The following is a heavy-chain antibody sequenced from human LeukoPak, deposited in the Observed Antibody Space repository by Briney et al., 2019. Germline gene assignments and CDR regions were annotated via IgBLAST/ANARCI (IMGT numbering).Heavy chain of an antibody. D-gene: IGHD3-16*02. J-gene: IGHJ4*02. CDR2: IYHSGNS. CDR1: GGSISSNNW. V-gene: IGHV4-4*02. Sequence: SETLSLTCAVSGGSISSNNWWSWVRQPPGKGLEWIGEIYHSGNSNFNPSLKSRVTMSVDKSMNQFSLKLSSVTAADTAVYYCARHLYDYVWGSYRSPYFDYWGQGTLVTVSS. CDR3: ARHLYDYVWGSYRSPYFDY.